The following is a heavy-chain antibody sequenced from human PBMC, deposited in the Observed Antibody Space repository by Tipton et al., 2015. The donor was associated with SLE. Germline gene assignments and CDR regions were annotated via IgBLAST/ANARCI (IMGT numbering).Heavy chain of an antibody. D-gene: IGHD3-10*01. Sequence: TLSLTCAVYGGSFSGYYWSWIRQPPGKGLEWIGEINHSGSTNYNPSLKSRVTMSLDTSKNQFSLKLSSVTAADTAVYYCARELAGGFDYWGQGTLVTVSS. CDR3: ARELAGGFDY. J-gene: IGHJ4*02. V-gene: IGHV4-34*01. CDR1: GGSFSGYY. CDR2: INHSGST.